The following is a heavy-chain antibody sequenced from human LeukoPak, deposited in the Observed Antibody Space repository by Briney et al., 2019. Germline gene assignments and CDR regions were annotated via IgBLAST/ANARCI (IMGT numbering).Heavy chain of an antibody. Sequence: PGGSLRFSCTASGFAFSVYAMSWLRQPPGKGLEWVFIFNANCGTTSYAASVGGRFTNSRNNSKNTLYLQLNTLRADDTATYYCAKPISGGLAVTADWFHPWGQGTLVVVSS. J-gene: IGHJ5*01. CDR3: AKPISGGLAVTADWFHP. CDR2: FNANCGTT. CDR1: GFAFSVYA. V-gene: IGHV3-23*01. D-gene: IGHD6-19*01.